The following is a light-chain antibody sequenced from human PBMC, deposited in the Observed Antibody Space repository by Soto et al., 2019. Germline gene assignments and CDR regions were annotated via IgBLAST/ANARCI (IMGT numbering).Light chain of an antibody. CDR2: EVS. J-gene: IGLJ2*01. V-gene: IGLV2-14*01. CDR3: SSYTTSTIVV. CDR1: SSDVGTYNY. Sequence: QSVLTQPASVSGSPGQSIAISCTGTSSDVGTYNYVSWYQQRPGKAPKLMIYEVSNRPSGISNRFSGPKSGNMASLTISGLQAEDEAEYYCSSYTTSTIVVFGGGTKLTVL.